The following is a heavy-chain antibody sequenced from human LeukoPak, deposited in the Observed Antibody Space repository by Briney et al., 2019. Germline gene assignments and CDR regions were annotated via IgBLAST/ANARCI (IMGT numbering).Heavy chain of an antibody. J-gene: IGHJ4*02. CDR1: GFTFSSYA. V-gene: IGHV3-23*01. Sequence: GGSLRLSCAASGFTFSSYAMSWVRQAPGKGLEWVSAISGSGGSTYYADSVKGRFTISRDNSKNTLYLQMNSLGAEDTAVYYCAKDGGYSYGRTFDYWGQGTLVTVSS. CDR3: AKDGGYSYGRTFDY. D-gene: IGHD5-18*01. CDR2: ISGSGGST.